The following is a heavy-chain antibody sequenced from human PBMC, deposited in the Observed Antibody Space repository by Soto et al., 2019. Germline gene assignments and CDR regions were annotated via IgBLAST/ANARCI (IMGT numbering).Heavy chain of an antibody. D-gene: IGHD1-20*01. CDR1: GGSISSGDYY. CDR3: ARDKPYNWNDEYFDY. V-gene: IGHV4-30-4*01. J-gene: IGHJ4*02. CDR2: IYYSGST. Sequence: PSETLSLTCTVSGGSISSGDYYWSWIRQPPGKGLEWIGYIYYSGSTYYNPSLKSRVTISVDTSKNQFSLKLSSVTAADTAVYYCARDKPYNWNDEYFDYWGQGTRVTVSS.